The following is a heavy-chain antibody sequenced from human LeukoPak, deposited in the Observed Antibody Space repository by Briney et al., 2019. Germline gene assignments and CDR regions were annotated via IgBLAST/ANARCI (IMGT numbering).Heavy chain of an antibody. CDR1: GYSISSGYY. J-gene: IGHJ1*01. CDR3: ARHDYGDRIFQH. CDR2: IYHSGST. Sequence: PSETLSRTCAVSGYSISSGYYWGWIRQPPGKGLEWIGSIYHSGSTYYNPSLKSRVTISVDTSKNQFSLKLSSVTAADTAVYYCARHDYGDRIFQHWGQGTLVTVSS. V-gene: IGHV4-38-2*01. D-gene: IGHD4-17*01.